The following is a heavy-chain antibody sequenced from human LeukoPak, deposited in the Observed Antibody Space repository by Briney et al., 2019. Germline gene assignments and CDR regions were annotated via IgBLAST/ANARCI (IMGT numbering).Heavy chain of an antibody. V-gene: IGHV3-11*01. CDR3: ARDPSHRGYCYYYYGMDV. CDR1: GFTFSDYY. Sequence: PGGSLRLSCAASGFTFSDYYMSWIRQAPGKGLEWVSYISSSGSTVYYADSVKGRFTISRDNAKNSLYLQMNSLRAEDTAVYYCARDPSHRGYCYYYYGMDVWGQGTTVTVSS. D-gene: IGHD1-26*01. CDR2: ISSSGSTV. J-gene: IGHJ6*02.